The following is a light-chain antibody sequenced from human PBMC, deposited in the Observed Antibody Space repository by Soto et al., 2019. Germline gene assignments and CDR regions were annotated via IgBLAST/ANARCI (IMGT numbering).Light chain of an antibody. CDR3: QQYYSTPPT. J-gene: IGKJ2*01. Sequence: DIVMTQSPDALAVSLGERATINCTSSQSVLYSSNNKNYLAWYQQRPGQPPKLLIYWASTRESGVPDRFSGSGSGTDFTLTITSLQAEDVAVYYCQQYYSTPPTFGQGTKLEIK. V-gene: IGKV4-1*01. CDR1: QSVLYSSNNKNY. CDR2: WAS.